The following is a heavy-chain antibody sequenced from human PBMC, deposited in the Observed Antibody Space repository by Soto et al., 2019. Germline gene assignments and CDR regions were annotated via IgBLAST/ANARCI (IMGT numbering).Heavy chain of an antibody. CDR2: ITWHSGTI. J-gene: IGHJ6*03. V-gene: IGHV3-9*01. D-gene: IGHD3-16*01. Sequence: EVQLVESGGGLVQPGRSLRLACAASGFTFDQYTMHWVRQAPGKGLEWVSSITWHSGTIGYADSVKGRFTISRDNAKNSLYLKMNSLRGEDTALYYCAKEMMTFGDFNYYYMDVWGNGTTVTVSS. CDR3: AKEMMTFGDFNYYYMDV. CDR1: GFTFDQYT.